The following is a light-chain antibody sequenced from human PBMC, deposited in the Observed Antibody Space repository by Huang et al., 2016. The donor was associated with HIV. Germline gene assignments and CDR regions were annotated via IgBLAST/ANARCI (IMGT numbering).Light chain of an antibody. V-gene: IGKV1-5*03. CDR2: KTS. J-gene: IGKJ4*01. CDR3: QQYNTYLS. CDR1: QNINNW. Sequence: DIQMTQSPSTLSASVGDRVTITCRASQNINNWLAWYQQKPGKAPKLLIYKTSNLESGVPSRCSGSGSGTQFTRTISSLQPDDFATYYCQQYNTYLSFGGGTKVEIK.